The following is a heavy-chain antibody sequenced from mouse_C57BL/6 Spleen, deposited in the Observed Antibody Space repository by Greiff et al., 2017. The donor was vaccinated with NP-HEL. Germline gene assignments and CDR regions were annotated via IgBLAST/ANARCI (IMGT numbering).Heavy chain of an antibody. D-gene: IGHD1-1*01. CDR1: GYTFTSYW. CDR3: ARAITTGFAY. CDR2: IDPNSGGT. V-gene: IGHV1-72*01. Sequence: QVQLKQPGAELVKPGASVKLSCKASGYTFTSYWMHWVKQRPGRGLEWIGRIDPNSGGTKYNEKFKSKATLTVDKPSSTAYMQLSSLTSEDSAVYYCARAITTGFAYWGQGTLVTVSA. J-gene: IGHJ3*01.